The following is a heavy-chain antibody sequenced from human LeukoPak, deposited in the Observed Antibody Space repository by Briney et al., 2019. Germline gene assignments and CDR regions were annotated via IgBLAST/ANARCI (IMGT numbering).Heavy chain of an antibody. CDR2: IFYSGST. D-gene: IGHD4-17*01. Sequence: PSETLSLTCTVSSGSISSGSYYWSWIRQPPGKGLEWIGYIFYSGSTKYNPSLNRRVTISLDTSKNQFSLKLNSVTAADTAVYYCARFKMTSVTDWGQGTLVTVSS. J-gene: IGHJ4*02. CDR1: SGSISSGSYY. V-gene: IGHV4-61*01. CDR3: ARFKMTSVTD.